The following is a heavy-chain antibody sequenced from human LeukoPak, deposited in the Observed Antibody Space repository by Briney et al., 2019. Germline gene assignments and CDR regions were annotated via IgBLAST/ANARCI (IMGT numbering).Heavy chain of an antibody. V-gene: IGHV3-30*02. CDR1: GFTFSSYG. D-gene: IGHD4-23*01. J-gene: IGHJ4*02. CDR3: ARRAGGYSHPYDY. CDR2: IRYDGSNK. Sequence: GGSLRLSCAASGFTFSSYGMHWVRQAPGKGLEWVTFIRYDGSNKYYADSVKGRFTISRDISKNTLYLQMSSLRAEDTAVYYCARRAGGYSHPYDYWGQGVLVTVSS.